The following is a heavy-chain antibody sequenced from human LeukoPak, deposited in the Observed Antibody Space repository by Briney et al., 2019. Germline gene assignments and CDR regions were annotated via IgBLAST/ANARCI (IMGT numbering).Heavy chain of an antibody. D-gene: IGHD3-22*01. Sequence: QTGGSLRLSCAASGFTFSSYAMSWVRQAPGKGLEWVSAISGSGGSTYYADSVKGRFTISRDNSKNTLYLQMNSLRAEDTAVYYCAKDHLLDNYYDSSGYRTDYWGQGTLVTVSS. V-gene: IGHV3-23*01. CDR1: GFTFSSYA. J-gene: IGHJ4*02. CDR2: ISGSGGST. CDR3: AKDHLLDNYYDSSGYRTDY.